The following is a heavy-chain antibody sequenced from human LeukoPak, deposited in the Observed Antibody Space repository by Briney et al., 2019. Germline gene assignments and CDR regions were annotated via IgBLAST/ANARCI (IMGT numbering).Heavy chain of an antibody. CDR2: INTNSGGT. V-gene: IGHV1-2*02. D-gene: IGHD6-13*01. Sequence: ASVKVSCKASGYTFTGYYLHWVRRAPGQGLEWMGWINTNSGGTNYAQKLQGRVTMTTDTSTSTAYMELRSLRSDDTAVYYCARVSYSSSWEDFDYWGQGTLVTVSS. CDR1: GYTFTGYY. CDR3: ARVSYSSSWEDFDY. J-gene: IGHJ4*02.